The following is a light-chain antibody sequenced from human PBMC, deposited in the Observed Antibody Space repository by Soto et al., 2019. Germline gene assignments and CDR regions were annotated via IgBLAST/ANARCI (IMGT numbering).Light chain of an antibody. V-gene: IGKV3D-15*02. CDR2: GTS. Sequence: EIVMKQSPATLSVSQGERATLSCRASLSVSSNLAWYQQKPGQAPRLLIYGTSTRATGIPDRFSGSGSGTDFTLTVSSLQSEDFAVYYCQEYGSSPRTLAQGTKVDIK. CDR3: QEYGSSPRT. CDR1: LSVSSN. J-gene: IGKJ1*01.